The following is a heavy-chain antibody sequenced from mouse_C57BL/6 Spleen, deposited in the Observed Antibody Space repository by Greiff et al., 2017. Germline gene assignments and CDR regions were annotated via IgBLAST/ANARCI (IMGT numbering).Heavy chain of an antibody. J-gene: IGHJ4*01. CDR1: GYTFTSYW. D-gene: IGHD1-1*01. Sequence: VQLQQPGAELVRPGSSVKLSCKASGYTFTSYWMQWVKQRPIQGLEWIGNIDPSDSETHYNQKFKDKATLTVDKSSSTAYMQLSSLTSEDSAVYYCARRGYGSSYDAMDYWGQGTSVTVSS. V-gene: IGHV1-52*01. CDR2: IDPSDSET. CDR3: ARRGYGSSYDAMDY.